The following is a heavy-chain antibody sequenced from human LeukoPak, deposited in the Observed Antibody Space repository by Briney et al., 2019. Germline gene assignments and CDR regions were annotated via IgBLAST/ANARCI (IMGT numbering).Heavy chain of an antibody. D-gene: IGHD3-10*01. CDR3: GRGSVGFGELNY. Sequence: GTSLRLSCAASGFTFTSYGMHWVRQAPGKGLEWVALITYDGYYKYYSDSVKGRFTLSRDNSKNTLYLQMNSLRIEDTAVYYCGRGSVGFGELNYWGQGTLVTVSS. V-gene: IGHV3-30*03. CDR2: ITYDGYYK. J-gene: IGHJ4*02. CDR1: GFTFTSYG.